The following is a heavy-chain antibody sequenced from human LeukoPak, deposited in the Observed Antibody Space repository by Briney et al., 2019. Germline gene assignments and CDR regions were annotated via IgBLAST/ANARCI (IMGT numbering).Heavy chain of an antibody. Sequence: GRSLRLSCAASGFTFSSYAMYWVRQAPGKGLEWVAVISYDGSNKYYADSVKGRFTISRDNSKNTLYLQMNSLRAEDTAVYYCARNYYGSGSYLGPPGYWSQGTLVTVSS. CDR2: ISYDGSNK. CDR3: ARNYYGSGSYLGPPGY. D-gene: IGHD3-10*01. CDR1: GFTFSSYA. V-gene: IGHV3-30-3*01. J-gene: IGHJ4*02.